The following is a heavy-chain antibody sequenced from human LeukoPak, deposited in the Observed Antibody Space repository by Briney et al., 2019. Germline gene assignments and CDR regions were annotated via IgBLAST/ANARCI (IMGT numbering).Heavy chain of an antibody. V-gene: IGHV1-46*01. CDR1: GYAFSSNY. CDR3: AREGVPATVSFCY. Sequence: ASVKVSCKASGYAFSSNYLHWVRQAPGQGLEWMGIIDPSGGSTSYAQKFQGRVTMTRDTSTSTVYMELSSLRFEDTAVYYCAREGVPATVSFCYWGQGTLGT. CDR2: IDPSGGST. D-gene: IGHD2-15*01. J-gene: IGHJ4*01.